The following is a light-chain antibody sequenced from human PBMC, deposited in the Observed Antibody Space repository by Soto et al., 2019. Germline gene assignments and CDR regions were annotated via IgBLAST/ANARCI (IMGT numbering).Light chain of an antibody. V-gene: IGKV3D-15*01. CDR2: DAS. Sequence: EVVITQSQATLSVSPGQRPTLSCRASQSGSRNVAWYQQKPGQAPRIFIYDASSRATGIPGRISGRAARTDGTITSSRLHAEDSAVYYCQQYNTSTRTFGQGTKVDIK. J-gene: IGKJ1*01. CDR1: QSGSRN. CDR3: QQYNTSTRT.